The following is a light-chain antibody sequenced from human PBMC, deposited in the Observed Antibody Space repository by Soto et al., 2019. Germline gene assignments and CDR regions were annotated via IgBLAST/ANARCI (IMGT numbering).Light chain of an antibody. CDR1: QSVSSD. CDR2: GAA. V-gene: IGKV3-15*01. J-gene: IGKJ4*01. Sequence: ETPMTQSPVTLSVSPGERVTLSCRASQSVSSDLAWYQKKPGQPPRLLIYGAATRATGIPARFSGSGSGTECTLTINSLQSEDFALYYCQQYNIWPLTFGGGTRVQIK. CDR3: QQYNIWPLT.